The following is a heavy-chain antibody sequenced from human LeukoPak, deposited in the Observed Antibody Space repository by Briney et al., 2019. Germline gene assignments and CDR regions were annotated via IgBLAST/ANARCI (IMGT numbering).Heavy chain of an antibody. Sequence: GGSLRLSCAASGFPFSNYAMTWVRQAPRKGLERVSGIRDSGDRTYYADSVKGRFTISRDNSKNMLYLQMNSLRVEDTALYYCAKGLGTSGYHDYWGQGTLVTVSS. CDR3: AKGLGTSGYHDY. CDR2: IRDSGDRT. CDR1: GFPFSNYA. J-gene: IGHJ4*02. D-gene: IGHD3-22*01. V-gene: IGHV3-23*01.